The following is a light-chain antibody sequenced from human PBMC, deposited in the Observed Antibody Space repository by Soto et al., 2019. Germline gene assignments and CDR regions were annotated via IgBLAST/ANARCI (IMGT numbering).Light chain of an antibody. V-gene: IGKV1-39*01. CDR1: ESIRNE. CDR3: QQSFTTPWT. CDR2: DTF. J-gene: IGKJ1*01. Sequence: DIQMTQSPSSLSASLGNRVTITCRPSESIRNELNWFQQRPGKAPRLLIYDTFTLQSGVPSRFSGSVSGTEFSLTISSLQAGDSAIYYCQQSFTTPWTFGQGTKLEI.